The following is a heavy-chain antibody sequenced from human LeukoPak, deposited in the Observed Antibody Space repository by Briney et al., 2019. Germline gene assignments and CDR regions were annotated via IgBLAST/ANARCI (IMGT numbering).Heavy chain of an antibody. CDR3: ARLLEEMATVAGFDY. CDR1: GYSFTSYW. V-gene: IGHV5-51*01. CDR2: IYPGDSDT. J-gene: IGHJ4*02. Sequence: GESLKISCKGSGYSFTSYWIGWVRQMPGKGLEWMGIIYPGDSDTRYSPSFQGQVTISADKSISTAYLQWSSLKASDTAMHYCARLLEEMATVAGFDYWGQGTLVTVSS. D-gene: IGHD5-24*01.